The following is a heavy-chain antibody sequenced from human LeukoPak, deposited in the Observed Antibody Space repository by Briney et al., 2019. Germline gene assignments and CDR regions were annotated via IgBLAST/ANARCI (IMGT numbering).Heavy chain of an antibody. V-gene: IGHV4-59*01. Sequence: SETLSLTCTVSVGSISRYYWIWIRQPPGKGLEWIGYIYYSGSTNYNPSLKSRVTISVDTSKNQFSLKLSSVTAADTAVYYCARAPTTHYYYYMDVWGKGTTVTVSS. CDR3: ARAPTTHYYYYMDV. CDR2: IYYSGST. D-gene: IGHD1-26*01. CDR1: VGSISRYY. J-gene: IGHJ6*03.